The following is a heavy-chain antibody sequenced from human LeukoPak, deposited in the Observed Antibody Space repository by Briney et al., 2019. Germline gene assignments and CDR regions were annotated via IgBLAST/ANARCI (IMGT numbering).Heavy chain of an antibody. D-gene: IGHD2-2*01. CDR2: IIPIFGTA. V-gene: IGHV1-69*05. Sequence: ASSVKVSCKASGGTFSSYAISWVRQAPGQGLEWMGRIIPIFGTANYAQKFQGRVTITTDESTSTAYMELSSLRAEDTAVYYCATAVVPAAKDWFDPWGQGTLVTVSS. CDR3: ATAVVPAAKDWFDP. J-gene: IGHJ5*02. CDR1: GGTFSSYA.